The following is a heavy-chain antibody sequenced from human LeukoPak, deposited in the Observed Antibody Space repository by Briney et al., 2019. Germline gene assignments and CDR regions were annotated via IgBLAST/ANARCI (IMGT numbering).Heavy chain of an antibody. Sequence: TSVKVSCKASGYTFTGYYIHWVRRAPEQGLEWMGWIKPNSGATNYAQKFQGRVTMTRDTSINTAYMELSSLTSDDTAVYYCARVREWEEISGAIPDYFDYWGQGTLVTVSS. CDR1: GYTFTGYY. D-gene: IGHD1-26*01. CDR2: IKPNSGAT. V-gene: IGHV1-2*02. CDR3: ARVREWEEISGAIPDYFDY. J-gene: IGHJ4*02.